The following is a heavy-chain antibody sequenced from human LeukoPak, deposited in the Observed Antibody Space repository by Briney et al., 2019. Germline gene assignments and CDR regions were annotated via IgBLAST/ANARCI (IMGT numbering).Heavy chain of an antibody. Sequence: PGGSLRLSCAASGFTVSSNYMSWVRQPPGKGLEWVSVIYSGGSTYYADSVKGRFTISRDNSKDTLYLQMNSLRAEDTAVYYCARASSRGVRGVIAFDYWGQGTLVTVSS. D-gene: IGHD3-10*01. J-gene: IGHJ4*02. CDR3: ARASSRGVRGVIAFDY. CDR1: GFTVSSNY. CDR2: IYSGGST. V-gene: IGHV3-53*01.